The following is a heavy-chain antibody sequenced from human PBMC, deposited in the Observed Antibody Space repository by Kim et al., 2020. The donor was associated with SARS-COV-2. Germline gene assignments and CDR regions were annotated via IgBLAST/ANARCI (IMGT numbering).Heavy chain of an antibody. Sequence: SETLSLTCTVSGGSISSGGYYWSWIRQHPGKGLEWIGYIYYSGSTYYNPSLKSRVTISVDTSKNQFSLKLSSVTAADTAVYYCAREQGAYCGGDCSSYWYFDLWGRGTLVTVSS. CDR1: GGSISSGGYY. D-gene: IGHD2-21*02. CDR3: AREQGAYCGGDCSSYWYFDL. V-gene: IGHV4-31*03. J-gene: IGHJ2*01. CDR2: IYYSGST.